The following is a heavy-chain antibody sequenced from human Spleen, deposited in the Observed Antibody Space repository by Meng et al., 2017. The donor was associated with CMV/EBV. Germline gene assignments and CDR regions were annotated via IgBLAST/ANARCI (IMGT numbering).Heavy chain of an antibody. CDR1: GGTFSRYA. CDR2: IIPIFGIA. CDR3: ARDRTGDCSSTSCYNYYYYYGMDV. D-gene: IGHD2-2*02. Sequence: SVKVSCKASGGTFSRYAFSWVRQAPGQGLEWLGGIIPIFGIANYAQKSQGRVTITTDESTNTAYMELSSLRSEDSAVYYCARDRTGDCSSTSCYNYYYYYGMDVWGQGTTVTVSS. V-gene: IGHV1-69*05. J-gene: IGHJ6*02.